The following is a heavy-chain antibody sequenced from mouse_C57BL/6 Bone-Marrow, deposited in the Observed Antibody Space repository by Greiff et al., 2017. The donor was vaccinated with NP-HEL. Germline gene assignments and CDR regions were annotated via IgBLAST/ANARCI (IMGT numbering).Heavy chain of an antibody. D-gene: IGHD2-4*01. CDR3: ARKGRLRRWYFDV. J-gene: IGHJ1*03. CDR1: GYSITSGYY. Sequence: ESGPGLVKPSQSLSLTCSVTGYSITSGYYWNWIRQFPGNKLEWMGYISYDGSNNYNPSLKNRISITRDTSKNQFFLKLNSVTTEDTATYYCARKGRLRRWYFDVWGTGTTVTVSS. CDR2: ISYDGSN. V-gene: IGHV3-6*01.